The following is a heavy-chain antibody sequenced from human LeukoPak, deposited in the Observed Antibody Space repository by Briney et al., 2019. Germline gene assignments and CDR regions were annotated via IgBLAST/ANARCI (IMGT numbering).Heavy chain of an antibody. D-gene: IGHD1-26*01. CDR3: ARRSGSYYGYYYYGMDV. CDR2: IYYSGST. CDR1: GGSFSGYY. V-gene: IGHV4-59*08. J-gene: IGHJ6*02. Sequence: PSETLSLTCAVYGGSFSGYYWSWIRQPPGKGLEWIGYIYYSGSTNYNPSLKSRVTISVDTSKNQFSLKLSSVTAADTAVYYCARRSGSYYGYYYYGMDVWGQGTTVTVSS.